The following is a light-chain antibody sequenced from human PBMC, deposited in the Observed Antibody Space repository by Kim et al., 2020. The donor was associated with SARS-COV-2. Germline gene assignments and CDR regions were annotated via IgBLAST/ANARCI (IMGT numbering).Light chain of an antibody. J-gene: IGLJ3*02. CDR3: GTWDDSLTGPV. CDR1: RSNIEKNF. V-gene: IGLV1-44*01. Sequence: ELTQPPSESGTPGQRVTISCSGSRSNIEKNFVYWYQQFPGMAPKLLIDTNDHRPSGVPDRFSGSKSGTSASLAISGLQSEDEAVYYCGTWDDSLTGPVFGGGTQLTVL. CDR2: TND.